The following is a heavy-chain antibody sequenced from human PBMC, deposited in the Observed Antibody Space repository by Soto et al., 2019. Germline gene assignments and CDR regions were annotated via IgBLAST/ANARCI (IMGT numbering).Heavy chain of an antibody. CDR3: AREQLLYSGWFDP. CDR2: IRSSSSYT. J-gene: IGHJ5*02. Sequence: GGALRLSCTASGLTFSDYYLSWIRQAPGKGLEWVSYIRSSSSYTNYADSVKGRFTISRDNAKNSLYLQMNSLRAEDTAVYYCAREQLLYSGWFDPWGQGTLVTVSS. D-gene: IGHD2-2*02. V-gene: IGHV3-11*06. CDR1: GLTFSDYY.